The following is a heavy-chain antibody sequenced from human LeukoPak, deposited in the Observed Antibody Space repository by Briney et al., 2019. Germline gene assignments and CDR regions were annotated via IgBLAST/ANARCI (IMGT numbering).Heavy chain of an antibody. D-gene: IGHD3-9*01. CDR3: AKRYFGNYYFDY. Sequence: GGSLRLSCAASGFTFSRYAMSWVRQAPGKGLEWVSAISGSDSTTYYADSVKGRFTISRDNSKNTLYLQMSSLRVEDTAVYYCAKRYFGNYYFDYWGQGTQVPAPS. CDR2: ISGSDSTT. V-gene: IGHV3-23*01. CDR1: GFTFSRYA. J-gene: IGHJ4*02.